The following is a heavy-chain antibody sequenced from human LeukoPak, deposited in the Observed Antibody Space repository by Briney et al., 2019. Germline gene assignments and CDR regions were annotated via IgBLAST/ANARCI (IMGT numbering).Heavy chain of an antibody. D-gene: IGHD6-19*01. V-gene: IGHV1-2*02. CDR2: TNPNSGGT. Sequence: VKVSCKASGYTFTGYYMHWVRQAPGHRLEWMGWTNPNSGGTNYAQKFQGRVTMTRDTSISTAYMELTRLTSDDTAVYWCATTYSSGWYWDYWGQGTLVTVSS. J-gene: IGHJ4*02. CDR1: GYTFTGYY. CDR3: ATTYSSGWYWDY.